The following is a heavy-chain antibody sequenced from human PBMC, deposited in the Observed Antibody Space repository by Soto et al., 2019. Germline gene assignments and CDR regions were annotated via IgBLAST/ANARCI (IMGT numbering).Heavy chain of an antibody. CDR3: ARDEGPFGQRPSFTFDY. CDR1: GGSISSSSYY. Sequence: SETLSLTCTVSGGSISSSSYYWGWIRQPPGKGLEWIGSIYYSGSTYYNPSLKSRVTISVDTSKNQFSLKLSSVTAADTAVYYCARDEGPFGQRPSFTFDYWGQGTLVTVSS. J-gene: IGHJ4*02. CDR2: IYYSGST. V-gene: IGHV4-39*07. D-gene: IGHD3-10*01.